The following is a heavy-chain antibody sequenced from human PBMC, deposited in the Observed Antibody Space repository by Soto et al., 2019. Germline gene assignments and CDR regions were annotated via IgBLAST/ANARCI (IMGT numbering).Heavy chain of an antibody. V-gene: IGHV4-4*08. CDR3: ASIGYGDYFDY. D-gene: IGHD4-17*01. CDR2: IYASGSP. J-gene: IGHJ4*02. CDR1: VGSVSIYY. Sequence: SESLSLTCPISVGSVSIYYWNWIRQSTGQGLEWIGYIYASGSPYYNPSLRSRVTISADTSKTQFSLKLSSVTAADTAVYYCASIGYGDYFDYWGQGTLVTVAS.